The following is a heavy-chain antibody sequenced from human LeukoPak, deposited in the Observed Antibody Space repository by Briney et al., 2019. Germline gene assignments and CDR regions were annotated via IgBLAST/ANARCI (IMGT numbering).Heavy chain of an antibody. CDR2: IGTAGDT. CDR1: GFTFGSYD. V-gene: IGHV3-13*01. Sequence: GGSLRLSCAASGFTFGSYDMHWVRQATGKGLEWVSAIGTAGDTYYPGSVKGRFTISRENAKNSLYLQMNSLRAGDTAVYYCARAFTTMVRGVQFDYWGQGTLVTVSS. D-gene: IGHD3-10*01. CDR3: ARAFTTMVRGVQFDY. J-gene: IGHJ4*02.